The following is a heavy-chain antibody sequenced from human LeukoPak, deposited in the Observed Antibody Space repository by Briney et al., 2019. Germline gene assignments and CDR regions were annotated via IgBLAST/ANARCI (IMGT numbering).Heavy chain of an antibody. J-gene: IGHJ4*02. V-gene: IGHV3-48*01. D-gene: IGHD1-26*01. CDR3: ASLEVGATALNS. Sequence: PGGSLRLSXAASGFTFSSYSMNWVGQAPGKGLEWVSYISSSSSTIYYADSVKGRFTISRDNAKKSLYLQMNSLRAEDTAVYYCASLEVGATALNSWGQGTLVTVSS. CDR2: ISSSSSTI. CDR1: GFTFSSYS.